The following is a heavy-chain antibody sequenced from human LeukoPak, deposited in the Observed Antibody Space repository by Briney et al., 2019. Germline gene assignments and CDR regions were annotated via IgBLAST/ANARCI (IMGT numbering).Heavy chain of an antibody. CDR1: GYTFTSYY. CDR3: AGSSGWGIHDY. Sequence: ASVKVSCKASGYTFTSYYMHWVRQAPGQGLEWMGIINPSGGSTSYAQKFQGRVTMTRDMSTSTVYMELSSLRSEDTAVYYCAGSSGWGIHDYWGQGTLVTVSS. J-gene: IGHJ4*02. CDR2: INPSGGST. V-gene: IGHV1-46*01. D-gene: IGHD6-19*01.